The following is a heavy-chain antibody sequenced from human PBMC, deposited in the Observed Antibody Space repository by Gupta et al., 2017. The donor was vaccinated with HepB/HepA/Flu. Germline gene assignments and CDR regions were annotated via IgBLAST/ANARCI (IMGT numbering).Heavy chain of an antibody. CDR2: ISPVGET. J-gene: IGHJ4*02. CDR3: ARGGPGLGD. V-gene: IGHV4-34*01. Sequence: QVQLQQWGTGLLKPSETLSLTCAVYGVPLNDFYWSWVRQSPEKGLEWIGQISPVGETTYNPSLKSRVTMSVNTSKRQFSLNLRSVVAADKAVYYCARGGPGLGDGGPGTLVTVSS. D-gene: IGHD3-16*01. CDR1: GVPLNDFY.